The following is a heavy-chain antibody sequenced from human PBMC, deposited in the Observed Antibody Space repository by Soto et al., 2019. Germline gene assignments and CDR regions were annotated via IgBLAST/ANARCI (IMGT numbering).Heavy chain of an antibody. CDR1: GGTFSSYA. CDR3: ARPRRGYYYDSSGYNHFDY. Sequence: ASVKVSCKASGGTFSSYAISWVRQAPGQGLEWMGGIIPIFGTANYAQKFQGRVTVTADESTSTAYMELSSLRSEDTAVYYCARPRRGYYYDSSGYNHFDYWGQGTLVTVSS. V-gene: IGHV1-69*13. D-gene: IGHD3-22*01. CDR2: IIPIFGTA. J-gene: IGHJ4*02.